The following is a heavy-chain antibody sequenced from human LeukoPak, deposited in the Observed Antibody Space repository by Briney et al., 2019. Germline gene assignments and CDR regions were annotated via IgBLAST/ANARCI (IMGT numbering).Heavy chain of an antibody. J-gene: IGHJ6*02. D-gene: IGHD3-10*01. V-gene: IGHV3-30-3*01. CDR3: ARQYYYGSGNGWDV. CDR1: GFTFSSYA. Sequence: GRSLRLSCAASGFTFSSYAMHWVRQAPGKGLEWVAVISYDGSNKYYADSVKGRFTISRDNSKNIMNLQMNSLRTEDTAVYYCARQYYYGSGNGWDVWGQGTTVTVSS. CDR2: ISYDGSNK.